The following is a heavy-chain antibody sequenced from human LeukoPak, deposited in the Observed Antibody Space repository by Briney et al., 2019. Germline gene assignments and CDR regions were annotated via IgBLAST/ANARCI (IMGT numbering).Heavy chain of an antibody. CDR1: GGSVSSGSYY. CDR3: ARQTGSGLFILP. CDR2: IYTSGST. D-gene: IGHD3/OR15-3a*01. J-gene: IGHJ4*02. V-gene: IGHV4-61*02. Sequence: SETLSLTCTVSGGSVSSGSYYWSWIRQPAGKGLEWIGRIYTSGSTNYNPSLKSRVTISVDTSKNQFSLRLTSVTAADTAVYYCARQTGSGLFILPGGQGTLVTVSS.